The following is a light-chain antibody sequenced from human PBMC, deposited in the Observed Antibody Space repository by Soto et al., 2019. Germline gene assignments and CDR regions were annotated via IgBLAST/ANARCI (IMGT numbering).Light chain of an antibody. J-gene: IGKJ1*01. Sequence: DIQLTQSPSSLSASVGVRVTITCRSSQSISSYLTWYQQKPGKAPKLLIYAASSLQSGVPSRFSGSGSGTDFTLTISSLQTADFASDSCQQRYSTPLTFGKGTKVEIK. V-gene: IGKV1-39*01. CDR2: AAS. CDR3: QQRYSTPLT. CDR1: QSISSY.